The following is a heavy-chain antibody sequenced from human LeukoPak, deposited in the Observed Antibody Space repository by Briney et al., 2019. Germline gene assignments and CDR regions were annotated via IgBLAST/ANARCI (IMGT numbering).Heavy chain of an antibody. D-gene: IGHD3-22*01. Sequence: ASVKVSCKASGNTFTNNGISWVRQAPGQGLEWMGWINLNSGDRNYAQKFQGRVTMTRDTSSSTAYMEVSRLRSDDTAVYYCARVSRLYHDTSGRIFDYWGQGTLVTVSS. CDR2: INLNSGDR. J-gene: IGHJ4*02. CDR3: ARVSRLYHDTSGRIFDY. CDR1: GNTFTNNG. V-gene: IGHV1-2*02.